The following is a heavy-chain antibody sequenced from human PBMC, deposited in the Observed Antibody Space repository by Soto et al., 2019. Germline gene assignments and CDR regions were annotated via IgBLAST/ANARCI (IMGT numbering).Heavy chain of an antibody. J-gene: IGHJ4*02. V-gene: IGHV3-48*02. CDR3: ARDSGSGWFFAC. D-gene: IGHD6-19*01. CDR2: ISGSGSTI. Sequence: GRSLRHSRVASGFTFGNHSSSWVSQDPGKGLDWVSYISGSGSTIYYADSVKGRFTISRDNAKNSLYLQMNSLRDEDTAVYYCARDSGSGWFFACWGQGTLVTVSS. CDR1: GFTFGNHS.